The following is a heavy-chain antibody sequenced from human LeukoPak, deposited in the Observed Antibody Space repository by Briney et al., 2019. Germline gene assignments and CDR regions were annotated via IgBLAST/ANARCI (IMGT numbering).Heavy chain of an antibody. CDR2: ISDGTAGT. CDR3: ARASGLRSFTLIS. Sequence: AQSLRLSCAASGLTFTSYAMNWVRQAPGKGLEWVSRISDGTAGTYSADSVKGRFTISRDNSKNTLYLQMNGLRAEDTAVYYCARASGLRSFTLISWGLGTLVTVSS. V-gene: IGHV3-23*01. D-gene: IGHD3-3*01. J-gene: IGHJ5*02. CDR1: GLTFTSYA.